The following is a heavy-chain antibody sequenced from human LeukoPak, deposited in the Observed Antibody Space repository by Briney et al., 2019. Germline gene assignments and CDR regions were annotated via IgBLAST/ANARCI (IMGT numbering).Heavy chain of an antibody. Sequence: GGSLRLSCAASGFTFSTYGMHWVRQAPGKGLEWVAVIWNDGSNKYYADSVKGRFTISRDNSKSTLYLQMNSLRAEDTAVYYCARDRATVTDYWGQGTLVTVSS. CDR2: IWNDGSNK. V-gene: IGHV3-33*01. CDR1: GFTFSTYG. CDR3: ARDRATVTDY. D-gene: IGHD4-17*01. J-gene: IGHJ4*02.